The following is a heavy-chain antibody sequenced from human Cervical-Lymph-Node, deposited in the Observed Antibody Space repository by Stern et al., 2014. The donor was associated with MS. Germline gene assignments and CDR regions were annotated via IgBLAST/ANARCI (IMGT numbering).Heavy chain of an antibody. V-gene: IGHV3-48*01. J-gene: IGHJ3*02. CDR2: ISTSSRTI. D-gene: IGHD6-19*01. CDR1: GSTFSRYS. CDR3: ATARSSSAVDAFDI. Sequence: EVQLVESGGGLAQPGGSLRLTCAASGSTFSRYSMNWVRQAPGKGLQCVSYISTSSRTIYYADSVNGRFTISRDNAKNSLYLLMNSLRAEDTAVYYCATARSSSAVDAFDIWGQGTMVTVSS.